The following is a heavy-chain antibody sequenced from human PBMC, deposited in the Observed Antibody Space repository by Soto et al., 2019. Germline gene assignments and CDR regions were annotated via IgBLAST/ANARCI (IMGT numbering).Heavy chain of an antibody. D-gene: IGHD3-10*01. CDR1: GGSISSSSYY. V-gene: IGHV4-39*01. CDR2: IYYSGST. Sequence: PSETLSLTCTVSGGSISSSSYYWGWIRQPPGKGLEWIGSIYYSGSTYYNPSLKSRVTISVGTSKNQFSLKLSSVTAADTAVYYCAKGGSGSYSNAFDIWGQGTMVTV. J-gene: IGHJ3*02. CDR3: AKGGSGSYSNAFDI.